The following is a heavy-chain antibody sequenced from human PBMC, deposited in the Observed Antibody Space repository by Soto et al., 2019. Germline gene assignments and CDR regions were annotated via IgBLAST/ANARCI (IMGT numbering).Heavy chain of an antibody. CDR3: ARRGKEARPVDYYYYYMDV. D-gene: IGHD6-6*01. CDR2: IYPGDSDT. Sequence: PGESLMISWKGSGYSFTSYWIGRVRQMPGKGLEWMGIIYPGDSDTRYSPSFQGQVTISADKSISTAYLQWSSLKASDTAMYYCARRGKEARPVDYYYYYMDVWGKGTTVPVSS. V-gene: IGHV5-51*01. CDR1: GYSFTSYW. J-gene: IGHJ6*03.